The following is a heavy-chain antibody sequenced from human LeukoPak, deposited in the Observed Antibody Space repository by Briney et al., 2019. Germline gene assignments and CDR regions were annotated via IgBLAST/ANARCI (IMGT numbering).Heavy chain of an antibody. Sequence: SETLSLTCAVSGGSFSSDNWWSCGRPPPGKGLEWIGEIHHSGNTNYSPSLKSRVTISLDKSRNQFSLNLNSVTAADTAVYYCAKAGVWLPAVWGQGTLVTVSS. CDR2: IHHSGNT. D-gene: IGHD3-9*01. CDR1: GGSFSSDNW. V-gene: IGHV4-4*02. CDR3: AKAGVWLPAV. J-gene: IGHJ4*02.